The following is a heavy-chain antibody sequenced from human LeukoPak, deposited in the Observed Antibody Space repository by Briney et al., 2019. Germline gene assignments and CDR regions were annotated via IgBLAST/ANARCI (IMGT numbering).Heavy chain of an antibody. Sequence: SETLSLTCTVSGGSISSSSYYWGWIRQPPGKGLEWIGSIYYSGSTYYNPSLKSRVTISVDTSKNQFSLKLSSVTAADTAVYHCARPYSGSYRGGGAFDIWGQGTMVTVSS. CDR3: ARPYSGSYRGGGAFDI. J-gene: IGHJ3*02. V-gene: IGHV4-39*01. D-gene: IGHD1-26*01. CDR1: GGSISSSSYY. CDR2: IYYSGST.